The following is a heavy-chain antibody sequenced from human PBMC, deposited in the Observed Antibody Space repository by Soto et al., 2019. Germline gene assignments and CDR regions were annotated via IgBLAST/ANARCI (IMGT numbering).Heavy chain of an antibody. D-gene: IGHD3-22*01. CDR1: GYTFTSYG. V-gene: IGHV1-18*04. CDR3: AGGTYYYDSSGYLNWFDP. CDR2: ISAYNGNT. J-gene: IGHJ5*02. Sequence: QVQLVQSGAEVKKPGASVKVSCKASGYTFTSYGISWVRQAPGQGREWMGWISAYNGNTNYAQKLQGRVTMTTDTSTRTAYMELRSLRSDDTAVYYCAGGTYYYDSSGYLNWFDPCGQGTLVTVSS.